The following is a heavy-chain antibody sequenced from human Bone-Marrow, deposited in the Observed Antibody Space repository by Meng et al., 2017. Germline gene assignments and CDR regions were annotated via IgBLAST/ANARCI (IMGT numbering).Heavy chain of an antibody. CDR3: ARDPRGDISYYFDH. D-gene: IGHD3-9*01. V-gene: IGHV3-23*01. J-gene: IGHJ4*02. CDR2: ISGSGGST. Sequence: GGSLRLSCAASGFTFSSYAMSWVRQAPGKGLEWVSAISGSGGSTYYADSVKGRFTISRDNSKNTLYLQMNSLRAEDTAVYYCARDPRGDISYYFDHWGQGTLVTVSS. CDR1: GFTFSSYA.